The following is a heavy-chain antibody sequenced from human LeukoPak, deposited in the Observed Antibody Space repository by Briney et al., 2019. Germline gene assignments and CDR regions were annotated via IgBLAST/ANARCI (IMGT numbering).Heavy chain of an antibody. D-gene: IGHD6-19*01. CDR3: ARGGSGWLPDY. Sequence: SETLSLTCTVSGGSISSYYWSWIRQPPGKGLEWIGYIYYSGSTNYNPSLKSRVTISVDTSKNHFSLKLSSVTAADTAVYYCARGGSGWLPDYWGQGTLVTVSS. J-gene: IGHJ4*02. V-gene: IGHV4-59*01. CDR2: IYYSGST. CDR1: GGSISSYY.